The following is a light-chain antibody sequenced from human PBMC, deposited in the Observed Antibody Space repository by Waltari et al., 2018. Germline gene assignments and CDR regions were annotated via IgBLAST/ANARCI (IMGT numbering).Light chain of an antibody. V-gene: IGKV3-20*01. CDR1: QSVSSSY. CDR3: QQYGSSPRT. J-gene: IGKJ1*01. CDR2: GSS. Sequence: CRASQSVSSSYLAWYQQRPGQAPRLLICGSSSRATGIPDRFSGSGSGTDFTLTISRLEPEDFAVYYCQQYGSSPRTFGQGTKVEIK.